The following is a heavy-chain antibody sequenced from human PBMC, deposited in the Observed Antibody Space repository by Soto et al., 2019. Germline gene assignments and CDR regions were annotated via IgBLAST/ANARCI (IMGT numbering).Heavy chain of an antibody. Sequence: EEQLVESGGGLVQPGRSLRLSCAASGFIFDDYAMHWVRRPPGKGLEWVSGISWNGGSIGYADSVKARFTISRDNDKKTLYLQMNSLRAEDTALYYCAKDISGRGSFYYYYGMDVWGQGTTVTVSS. V-gene: IGHV3-9*01. CDR3: AKDISGRGSFYYYYGMDV. J-gene: IGHJ6*02. CDR1: GFIFDDYA. D-gene: IGHD1-26*01. CDR2: ISWNGGSI.